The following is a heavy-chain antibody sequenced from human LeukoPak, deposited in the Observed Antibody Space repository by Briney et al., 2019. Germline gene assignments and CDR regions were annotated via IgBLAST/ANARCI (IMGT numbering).Heavy chain of an antibody. CDR2: INHSGST. Sequence: SETLSLTCAVYGGSFSGYYWSWIRQPPGKGLEWIGEINHSGSTNYNPSFKSRVTISVDTSKNQFSLKLSSVTAADTAVYYCARRQTIAAAGYNWFDPWGQGTLVTVSS. D-gene: IGHD6-13*01. CDR3: ARRQTIAAAGYNWFDP. V-gene: IGHV4-34*01. CDR1: GGSFSGYY. J-gene: IGHJ5*02.